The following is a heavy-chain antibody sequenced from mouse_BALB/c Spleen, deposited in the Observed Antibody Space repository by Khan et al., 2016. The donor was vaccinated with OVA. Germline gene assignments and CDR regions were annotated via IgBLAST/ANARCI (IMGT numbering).Heavy chain of an antibody. Sequence: EVQLVESGPGLVKPSQSQSLTCTVTGYSITSGYAWNWIRQFPGNKLEWMGYISYSGGTSYNPSLKSRISITRDTSKNQFFLQLNSVTTEDTATYYCARGNYYGYYFDYWGQGTPLTVSS. CDR2: ISYSGGT. J-gene: IGHJ2*01. D-gene: IGHD1-1*01. CDR3: ARGNYYGYYFDY. V-gene: IGHV3-2*02. CDR1: GYSITSGYA.